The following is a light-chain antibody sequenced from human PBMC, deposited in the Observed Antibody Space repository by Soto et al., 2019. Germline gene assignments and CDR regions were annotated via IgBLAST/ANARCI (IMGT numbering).Light chain of an antibody. CDR3: AAWDDSLNGLV. Sequence: QAVVTQPPSVYEAPRQRVTISCSGSSSNIGNNAVNWYQQLPGKAPKLLIYYDDLLPSGVSDRFSGSKSGTSASLAISGLQSEDEADYYCAAWDDSLNGLVFGGGTKLTVL. CDR2: YDD. V-gene: IGLV1-36*01. CDR1: SSNIGNNA. J-gene: IGLJ2*01.